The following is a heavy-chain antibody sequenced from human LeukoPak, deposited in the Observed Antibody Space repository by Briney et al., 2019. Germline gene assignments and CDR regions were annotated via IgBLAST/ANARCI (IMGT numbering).Heavy chain of an antibody. CDR3: ARAAVRPTYYDSSGYYYPPVY. CDR1: GGTFSSYA. J-gene: IGHJ4*02. D-gene: IGHD3-22*01. Sequence: SVKVSCKASGGTFSSYAISWVRQAPGQGLEWMGRIIPILGIANYAQKFQGRVTITANKSTSTAYMELSSLRSEDTAVYYCARAAVRPTYYDSSGYYYPPVYWGQGTLVTVSS. V-gene: IGHV1-69*04. CDR2: IIPILGIA.